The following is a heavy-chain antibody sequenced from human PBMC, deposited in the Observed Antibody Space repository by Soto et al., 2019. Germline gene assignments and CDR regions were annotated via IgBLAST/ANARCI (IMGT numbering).Heavy chain of an antibody. CDR2: INHSGST. CDR3: AGGRVQLWSIMYYFDY. D-gene: IGHD5-18*01. J-gene: IGHJ4*02. V-gene: IGHV4-34*01. CDR1: GGSFSGYY. Sequence: SETLSVTCAVDGGSFSGYYWSWISQPPGKGLEWIGEINHSGSTNYNPSLKSRVTISVDTSKNQFSLKLSSVTAADTAVYYCAGGRVQLWSIMYYFDYWGQGTLVTVSS.